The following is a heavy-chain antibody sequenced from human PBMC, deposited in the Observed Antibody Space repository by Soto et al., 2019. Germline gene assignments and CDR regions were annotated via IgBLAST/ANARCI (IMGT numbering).Heavy chain of an antibody. CDR3: ARHATGIAALYYFDY. V-gene: IGHV4-59*01. CDR2: IYYSGST. CDR1: GGSISSYY. Sequence: TSETLSLTCTVSGGSISSYYWSWIRQPPGKGLEWIGYIYYSGSTNYNPSLKSRVTISVDTSKNQFSLKLSSVTAADTAVYYCARHATGIAALYYFDYWGQGTLVTVSS. J-gene: IGHJ4*02. D-gene: IGHD6-13*01.